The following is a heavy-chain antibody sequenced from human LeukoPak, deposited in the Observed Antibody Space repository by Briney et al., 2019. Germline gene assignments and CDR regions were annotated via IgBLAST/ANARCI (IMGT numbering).Heavy chain of an antibody. V-gene: IGHV4-59*08. CDR3: ARVRRIVVVTAKAYYYYGMDV. J-gene: IGHJ6*02. Sequence: PSETLSLTCTVSGGSISSYYWSWIRQPPGKGLEWIGYIYYSGSTYYNPSLKSRVTISVDTSKNQFSLKLSSVTAADTAVYYCARVRRIVVVTAKAYYYYGMDVWGQGTTVTVSS. D-gene: IGHD2-21*02. CDR2: IYYSGST. CDR1: GGSISSYY.